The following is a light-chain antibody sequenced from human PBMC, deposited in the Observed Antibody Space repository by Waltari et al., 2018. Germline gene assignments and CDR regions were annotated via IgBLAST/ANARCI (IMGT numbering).Light chain of an antibody. V-gene: IGKV3-15*01. Sequence: EIEMTQSPATLSVSPGERVTLSYRASQSVGNTLAWYQQCPGQAPRRLIYGESTRATDISDRFSGSGSGTDFTLTISALQSEDLAVYYCHQYNHWPTFTFGQGTKLQIE. CDR3: HQYNHWPTFT. J-gene: IGKJ2*01. CDR2: GES. CDR1: QSVGNT.